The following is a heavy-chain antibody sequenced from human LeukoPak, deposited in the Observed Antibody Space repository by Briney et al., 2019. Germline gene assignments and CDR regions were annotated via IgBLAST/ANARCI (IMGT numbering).Heavy chain of an antibody. Sequence: APVKVSRKASGGTFSSYDISWVRQAPGQGLEWMGGIMPMFGKANYAREFRGRVTLTADKSTRTAYMELSSLRSEDTAVYYCARDNDSRDPPHFDYWGQGTLVTVSS. CDR3: ARDNDSRDPPHFDY. V-gene: IGHV1-69*06. J-gene: IGHJ4*02. CDR1: GGTFSSYD. CDR2: IMPMFGKA. D-gene: IGHD3-16*01.